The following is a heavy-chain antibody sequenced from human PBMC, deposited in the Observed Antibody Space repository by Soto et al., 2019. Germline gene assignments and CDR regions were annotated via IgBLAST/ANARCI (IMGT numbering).Heavy chain of an antibody. CDR3: ASLGVVPTSRADAFDI. CDR2: ISYDGSNK. V-gene: IGHV3-30*03. D-gene: IGHD3-3*01. CDR1: GFTFSSSG. Sequence: QVQLVESGGGVVQPGGSLRLSCAASGFTFSSSGMHWVRKATGKGLEWVAGISYDGSNKYYEDSLKGRFTISRDNSKNTLFVQMYSLRAEDTAVYYCASLGVVPTSRADAFDIWGLGTMFTVS. J-gene: IGHJ3*02.